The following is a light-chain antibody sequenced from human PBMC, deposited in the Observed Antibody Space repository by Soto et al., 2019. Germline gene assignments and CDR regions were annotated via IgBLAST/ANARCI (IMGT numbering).Light chain of an antibody. CDR3: AAWDESLNGPYV. J-gene: IGLJ1*01. CDR1: SSNIGSNT. CDR2: SNN. Sequence: QLVLTQPPSASGTPGQRVTISCSGSSSNIGSNTVNWYQQLPGTAPKLLIYSNNQRPSGVPDRFSGSKSGTSASLAISVLQSEAEADYYCAAWDESLNGPYVFRTGTKVTVL. V-gene: IGLV1-44*01.